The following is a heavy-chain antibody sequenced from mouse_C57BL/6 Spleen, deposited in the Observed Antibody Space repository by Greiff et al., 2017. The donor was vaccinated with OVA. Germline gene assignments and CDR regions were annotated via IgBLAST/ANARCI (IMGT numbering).Heavy chain of an antibody. CDR1: GFTFSSYG. CDR2: ISSGGSYT. J-gene: IGHJ4*01. CDR3: ARPYYYGSSYGYAMDY. V-gene: IGHV5-6*01. D-gene: IGHD1-1*01. Sequence: EVKLAESGGDLVKPGGSLKLSCAASGFTFSSYGMSWVRQTPDKRLEWVATISSGGSYTYYPDSVKGRFTISRDNAKNTLYLQMSSLKSEDTAMYYCARPYYYGSSYGYAMDYWGQGTSVTVSS.